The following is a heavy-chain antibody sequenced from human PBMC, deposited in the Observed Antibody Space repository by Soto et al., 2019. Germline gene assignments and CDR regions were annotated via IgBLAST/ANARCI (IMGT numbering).Heavy chain of an antibody. Sequence: SETLSLTCTVSGGSISSYYWNWIRQPPGKGLEWIGYIYYSGSTSYNPSLKSRVTISVDTSKNQFFLKLRSVTAADTAVYYCARQTYYYDSSGYQNWFDPWGQGTLVTVSS. CDR2: IYYSGST. J-gene: IGHJ5*02. V-gene: IGHV4-59*01. CDR1: GGSISSYY. D-gene: IGHD3-22*01. CDR3: ARQTYYYDSSGYQNWFDP.